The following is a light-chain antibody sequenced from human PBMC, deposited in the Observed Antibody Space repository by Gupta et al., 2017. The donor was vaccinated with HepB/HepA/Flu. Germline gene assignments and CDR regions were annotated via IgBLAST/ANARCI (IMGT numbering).Light chain of an antibody. CDR2: LGS. V-gene: IGKV2-28*01. J-gene: IGKJ2*02. Sequence: DIVMTQSPLSPPVTAGESASISCRSRARLVKSNGYNYLGWYLQKPGQSPPLLIYLGSNRGAGVAEGFSGSGSGADFTLKISRVEADDVVGYYCIQARESPRTFGQGTRLEIK. CDR1: ARLVKSNGYNY. CDR3: IQARESPRT.